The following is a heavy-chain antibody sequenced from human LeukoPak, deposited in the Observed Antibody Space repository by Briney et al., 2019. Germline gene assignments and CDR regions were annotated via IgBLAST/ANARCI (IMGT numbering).Heavy chain of an antibody. CDR3: ARGGRGGNSWTIIDF. V-gene: IGHV3-13*01. J-gene: IGHJ4*02. CDR1: GFFFTDYA. D-gene: IGHD6-13*01. CDR2: IGSAGDT. Sequence: GGSLRLSCAASGFFFTDYAMHWVRQSTEKGLEWLSGIGSAGDTYHPDSVRGRFTIPRDIAGNSLYLQMNSLGAGDTAVYYCARGGRGGNSWTIIDFWGQGALVTVSS.